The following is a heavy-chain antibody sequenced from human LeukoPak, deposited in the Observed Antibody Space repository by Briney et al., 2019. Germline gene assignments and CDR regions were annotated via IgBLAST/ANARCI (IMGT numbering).Heavy chain of an antibody. D-gene: IGHD6-19*01. Sequence: GASVKVSCKASGYTFTSYYMHWVRQAPGQGLEWMGIINPSGGSTSYAQKFQGRVTMTRDMSTSTVYMELSSLRSEDPAVYYCARDPGGAVADMNWFDPWGQGTLVTVSS. CDR1: GYTFTSYY. CDR2: INPSGGST. CDR3: ARDPGGAVADMNWFDP. J-gene: IGHJ5*02. V-gene: IGHV1-46*01.